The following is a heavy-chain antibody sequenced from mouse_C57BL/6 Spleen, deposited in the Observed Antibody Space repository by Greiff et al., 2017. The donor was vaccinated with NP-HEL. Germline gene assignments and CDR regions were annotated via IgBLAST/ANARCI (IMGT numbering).Heavy chain of an antibody. D-gene: IGHD1-1*01. CDR2: INPSSGYT. CDR1: GYTFTSYT. Sequence: QVQLQQSGAELARPGASVKMSCKASGYTFTSYTMHWVKQRPGQGLEWIGYINPSSGYTKYNQKFKDKATLTADKSSSTAYMQLSSLTSEDSAVYYCARSVTPYYGSSYGAMDYWGQGTSVTVSS. V-gene: IGHV1-4*01. CDR3: ARSVTPYYGSSYGAMDY. J-gene: IGHJ4*01.